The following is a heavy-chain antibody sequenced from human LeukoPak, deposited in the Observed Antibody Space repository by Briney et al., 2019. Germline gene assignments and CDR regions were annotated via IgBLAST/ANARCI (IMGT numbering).Heavy chain of an antibody. V-gene: IGHV3-21*01. Sequence: GGSLRLSCAASGFTFSSYSMNWVRQAPGKGLEWVSSISSSSSYIYYADSVKGRFTISRDNAKNSLYLQMNSLRAEDTAVYYCARGLCQQLVPSDYWGQGTLVTVSS. CDR3: ARGLCQQLVPSDY. CDR1: GFTFSSYS. CDR2: ISSSSSYI. J-gene: IGHJ4*02. D-gene: IGHD6-13*01.